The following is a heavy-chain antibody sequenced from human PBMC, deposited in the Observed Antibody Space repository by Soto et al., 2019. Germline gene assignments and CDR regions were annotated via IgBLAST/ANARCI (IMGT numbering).Heavy chain of an antibody. CDR3: ARADPDASVGY. CDR1: GGSMSSYY. Sequence: SATLSLTCTFSGGSMSSYYWTWLQQSPGRGLEWIVYISYSGSTYYNPSLKSRVTISADTSKNQFSLRMNSMIAADTAVYYCARADPDASVGYWGQGTLVTVS. CDR2: ISYSGST. V-gene: IGHV4-59*07. J-gene: IGHJ4*02. D-gene: IGHD2-15*01.